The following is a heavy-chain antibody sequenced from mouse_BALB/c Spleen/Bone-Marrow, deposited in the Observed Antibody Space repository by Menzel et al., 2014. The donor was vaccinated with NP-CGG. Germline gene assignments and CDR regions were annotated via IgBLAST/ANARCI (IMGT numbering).Heavy chain of an antibody. J-gene: IGHJ2*01. CDR1: GYTFSSYW. CDR3: ARKEGYDGYPDY. D-gene: IGHD2-3*01. V-gene: IGHV1-9*01. CDR2: ILPGSGST. Sequence: VKLQESGAELMKPGASVKISCKATGYTFSSYWIEWVKQRPGHGLEWIGEILPGSGSTNYNEKFKGKATFTADTSSYTAYMQLSSLTSEDSAVYYCARKEGYDGYPDYWGQGTTLTVSS.